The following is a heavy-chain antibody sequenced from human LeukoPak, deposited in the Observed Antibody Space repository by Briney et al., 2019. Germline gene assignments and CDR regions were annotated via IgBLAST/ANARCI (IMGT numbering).Heavy chain of an antibody. V-gene: IGHV1-18*01. CDR1: GGTFSSYA. CDR3: ARSYGIYYDSSGYSEWDY. J-gene: IGHJ4*02. Sequence: GASVKVSCKASGGTFSSYAISWVRQAPGQGLEWMGWISAYNGNTNYAQKLQGRVTMTTDTSTSTAYMELRSLRSDDTAVYYCARSYGIYYDSSGYSEWDYWGQGTLVTVSS. CDR2: ISAYNGNT. D-gene: IGHD3-22*01.